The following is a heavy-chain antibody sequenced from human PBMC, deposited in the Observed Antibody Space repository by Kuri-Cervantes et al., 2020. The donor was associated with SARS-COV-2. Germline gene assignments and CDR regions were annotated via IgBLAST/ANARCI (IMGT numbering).Heavy chain of an antibody. CDR3: AKDITYYYGSGSYPDY. J-gene: IGHJ4*02. D-gene: IGHD3-10*01. V-gene: IGHV3-9*01. Sequence: SLKISCAASGFTFDDYAMHWVRQAPGKGLEWVSGISWNSGSIGYADSVKGRFTTSRDNAKNSLYLQMNSLRAEDTALYYCAKDITYYYGSGSYPDYWGQGTLVTVSS. CDR1: GFTFDDYA. CDR2: ISWNSGSI.